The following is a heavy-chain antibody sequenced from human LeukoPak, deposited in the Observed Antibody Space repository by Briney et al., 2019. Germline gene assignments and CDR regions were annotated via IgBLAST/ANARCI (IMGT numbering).Heavy chain of an antibody. Sequence: GGSLRLSCAASGFTFSSYAMSWVRQAPGKGLEWVSAISGSGVSTYYADSVKGRFTISRDNSKNTLYLQLNSLRAEDTAVYYCAKKNGDSSGYYLYYFDYWGQGTLVTVSS. CDR2: ISGSGVST. J-gene: IGHJ4*02. CDR1: GFTFSSYA. V-gene: IGHV3-23*01. CDR3: AKKNGDSSGYYLYYFDY. D-gene: IGHD3-22*01.